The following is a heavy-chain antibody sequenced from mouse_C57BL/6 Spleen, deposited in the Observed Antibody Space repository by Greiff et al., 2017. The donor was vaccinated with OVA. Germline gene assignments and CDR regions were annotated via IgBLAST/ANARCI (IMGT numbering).Heavy chain of an antibody. CDR1: GYTFTSYW. V-gene: IGHV1-55*01. D-gene: IGHD1-1*01. CDR3: ARSGITTAYYYAMDY. Sequence: QVQLKQPGAELVKPGASVKMSCKASGYTFTSYWITWVKQRPGQGLEWIGDIYPGSGSTNYNEKFKSKATLTVDTSSSTAYMQLSSLTSEDSAVYYGARSGITTAYYYAMDYWGQGTSVTVSS. CDR2: IYPGSGST. J-gene: IGHJ4*01.